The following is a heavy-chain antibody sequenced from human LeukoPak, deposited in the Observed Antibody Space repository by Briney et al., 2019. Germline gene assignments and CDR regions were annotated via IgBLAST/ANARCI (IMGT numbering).Heavy chain of an antibody. V-gene: IGHV3-30*18. CDR1: GFTFSSYG. CDR2: ISYDGSNK. Sequence: PGGSLRLSCAASGFTFSSYGMHWVRQAPGKGLEWVAVISYDGSNKYYADSVKGRFTISRDNSKNTLYLQMNSLRAEDTAVYYCAKDLVGVYYDSSGYSIPFDYWGQGTLVTVSS. D-gene: IGHD3-22*01. CDR3: AKDLVGVYYDSSGYSIPFDY. J-gene: IGHJ4*02.